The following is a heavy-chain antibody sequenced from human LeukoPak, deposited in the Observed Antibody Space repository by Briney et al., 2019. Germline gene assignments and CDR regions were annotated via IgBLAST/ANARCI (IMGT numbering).Heavy chain of an antibody. D-gene: IGHD3-10*01. CDR2: MNQDGSDK. V-gene: IGHV3-7*01. Sequence: GGSLRLSCAASGLTFSSYWMTWVRQAPGKGLEWVANMNQDGSDKYYLDSVKGRFTISRDNAKNSLYLQLNSLRAEDTAVYYCARVRFGSGSSVYFVLWGQGTLVTVSS. CDR1: GLTFSSYW. J-gene: IGHJ4*02. CDR3: ARVRFGSGSSVYFVL.